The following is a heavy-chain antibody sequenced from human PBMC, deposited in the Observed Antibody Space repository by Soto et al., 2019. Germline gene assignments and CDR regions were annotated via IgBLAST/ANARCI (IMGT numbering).Heavy chain of an antibody. V-gene: IGHV4-59*01. CDR3: ARDVWEARDAFDI. CDR2: IYYSGST. CDR1: GGSISSYY. D-gene: IGHD3-16*01. J-gene: IGHJ3*02. Sequence: SETLSLTCTVSGGSISSYYWSWIRQPPGKGLEWIGYIYYSGSTNYNPSLKSRVTISVDTSKNQFSLKLSSVTAAETAVYYCARDVWEARDAFDIWGQGTMVTVS.